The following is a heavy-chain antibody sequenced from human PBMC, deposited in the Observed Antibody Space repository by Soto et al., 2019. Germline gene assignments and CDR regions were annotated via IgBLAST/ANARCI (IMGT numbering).Heavy chain of an antibody. Sequence: GGSLRLSCAASGFTFSSYAMSWVRQAPGKGLEWVSAISGSGGSTYYADSVKGRFTISRDNSKNTLYLQMNSLSAEDPAVYYCALSAVAATNWFDPWGQGTLVTVSS. D-gene: IGHD6-19*01. V-gene: IGHV3-23*01. CDR3: ALSAVAATNWFDP. J-gene: IGHJ5*02. CDR1: GFTFSSYA. CDR2: ISGSGGST.